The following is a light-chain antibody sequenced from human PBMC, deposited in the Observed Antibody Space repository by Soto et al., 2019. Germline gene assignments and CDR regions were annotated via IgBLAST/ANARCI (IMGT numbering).Light chain of an antibody. J-gene: IGLJ1*01. Sequence: QSALPQPASVSGSPGQSIAIFCTGTSSDVGGYKYVSWYQQHPGKAPKLLIYDVTNRPSGVSDRFSGSKSGNTASLTISGLQSEDEADYYCSSYTTSSSYVFGTGTKVTVL. V-gene: IGLV2-14*01. CDR3: SSYTTSSSYV. CDR2: DVT. CDR1: SSDVGGYKY.